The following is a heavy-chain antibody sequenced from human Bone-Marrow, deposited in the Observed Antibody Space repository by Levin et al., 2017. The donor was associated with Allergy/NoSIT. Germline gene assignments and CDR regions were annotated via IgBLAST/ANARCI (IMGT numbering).Heavy chain of an antibody. V-gene: IGHV4-30-2*01. D-gene: IGHD3-3*01. CDR2: IYHSGST. CDR3: ARAGYYDFWSGYFAMEPGLYYYGMDV. CDR1: GGSISSGGYS. Sequence: SCAVSGGSISSGGYSWSWIRQPPGKGLEWIGYIYHSGSTYYNPSLKSRVTISVDRSKNQFSLKLSSVTAADTAVYYCARAGYYDFWSGYFAMEPGLYYYGMDVWGQGTTVTVSS. J-gene: IGHJ6*02.